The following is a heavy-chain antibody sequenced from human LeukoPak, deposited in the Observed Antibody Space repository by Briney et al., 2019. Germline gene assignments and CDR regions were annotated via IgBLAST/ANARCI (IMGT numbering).Heavy chain of an antibody. D-gene: IGHD2-2*01. CDR3: AREGRYQLSRLIDY. CDR2: TRNKANSYTT. Sequence: GGSLRLSCAASGFTFSDHYMDWVRQAPGKGLEWVGRTRNKANSYTTEYAASVKGRFTISRDDSKNSLYLQMNSLKTEDTAVYYCAREGRYQLSRLIDYWGQGTLVTVSS. CDR1: GFTFSDHY. J-gene: IGHJ4*02. V-gene: IGHV3-72*01.